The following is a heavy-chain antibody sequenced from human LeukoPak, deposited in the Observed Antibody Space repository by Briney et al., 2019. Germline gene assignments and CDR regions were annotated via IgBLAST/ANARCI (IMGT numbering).Heavy chain of an antibody. CDR3: ARDPGYLQSDY. V-gene: IGHV1-2*02. CDR2: MHPNSGVT. J-gene: IGHJ4*02. CDR1: GYTFTGYW. D-gene: IGHD4-11*01. Sequence: GASVKVSCKASGYTFTGYWIHWVRQAPGQGGEWMGCMHPNSGVTGYAQIFHGRVTITRDTSISTAYMDLSSLRSDDTAVYYCARDPGYLQSDYWGQGTLVTVPS.